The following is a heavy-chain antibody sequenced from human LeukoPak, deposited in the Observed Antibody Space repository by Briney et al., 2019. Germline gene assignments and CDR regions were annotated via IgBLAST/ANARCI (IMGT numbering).Heavy chain of an antibody. CDR3: AGGVYGYNAFDY. J-gene: IGHJ4*02. D-gene: IGHD5/OR15-5a*01. CDR1: GFTFSGYV. Sequence: PGGSLRLSCAASGFTFSGYVMSWVRQAPGKGLEWVSHISSGRSVMNYADSVKGRFTISRDNGKNSVYLQMNSLRDEDTAVYYCAGGVYGYNAFDYWGQGTLVSVPS. V-gene: IGHV3-48*02. CDR2: ISSGRSVM.